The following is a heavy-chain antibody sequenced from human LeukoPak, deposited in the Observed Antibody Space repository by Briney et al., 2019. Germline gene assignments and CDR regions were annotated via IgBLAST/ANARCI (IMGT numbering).Heavy chain of an antibody. V-gene: IGHV3-48*01. CDR2: ISSSSSTI. D-gene: IGHD4-17*01. Sequence: PGGSLRLSCAASGLTLSSYSMNWVRQAPGKGLEWVSYISSSSSTIYYADSVKGRFTISRDNAKNSLYLQMNSLRAEDTAVYYCARDQNTVTLYYYYMDVWGKGTTVTVSS. CDR1: GLTLSSYS. J-gene: IGHJ6*03. CDR3: ARDQNTVTLYYYYMDV.